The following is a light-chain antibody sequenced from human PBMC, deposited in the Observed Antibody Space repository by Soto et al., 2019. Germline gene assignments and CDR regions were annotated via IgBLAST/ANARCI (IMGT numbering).Light chain of an antibody. V-gene: IGLV2-14*01. CDR1: NSDIGGYNY. CDR3: SSYTSITIVV. J-gene: IGLJ2*01. Sequence: QSALTQPASVSGSPGQSITISCTGTNSDIGGYNYVSWYRHHPGKAPKLMIYGVTNRPSGVSNRFSGSKSGNTASLTISGLQDEDEADYYCSSYTSITIVVFGGGTKVTVL. CDR2: GVT.